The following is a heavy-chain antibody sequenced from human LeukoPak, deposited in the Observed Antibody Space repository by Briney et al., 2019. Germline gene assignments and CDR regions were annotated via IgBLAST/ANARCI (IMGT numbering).Heavy chain of an antibody. J-gene: IGHJ4*02. CDR3: AKGSHFAN. CDR2: ISRTTGTK. CDR1: GFTFIDNA. Sequence: QPGGSLRLSCAASGFTFIDNAMSWVRHAPGKGLEWVSTISRTTGTKYYADSVKGRFTISRDNSKNTVSLQVNSLRAEDTAVYYCAKGSHFANCGQGTLVTVSS. V-gene: IGHV3-23*01.